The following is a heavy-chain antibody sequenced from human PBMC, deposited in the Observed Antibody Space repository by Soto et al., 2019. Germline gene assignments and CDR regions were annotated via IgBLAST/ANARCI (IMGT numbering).Heavy chain of an antibody. V-gene: IGHV1-2*04. CDR1: GYTFTGYY. J-gene: IGHJ4*02. Sequence: ASVKVSCKASGYTFTGYYMQWVRQAPGQGLEWMGWINPNSGGTNYAQKFQGWVTMTRDTSISTAYMELSRLRSDDTAVYYCARGTTHGITGTTAVGYWGQGTLVTVSS. D-gene: IGHD1-7*01. CDR3: ARGTTHGITGTTAVGY. CDR2: INPNSGGT.